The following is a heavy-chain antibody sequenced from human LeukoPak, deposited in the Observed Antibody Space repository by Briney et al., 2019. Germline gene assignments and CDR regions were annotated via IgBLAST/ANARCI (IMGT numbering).Heavy chain of an antibody. J-gene: IGHJ4*02. CDR2: ISGSGGST. V-gene: IGHV3-23*01. D-gene: IGHD3-10*01. Sequence: GGSLRLSCAASGFTFSSYAMSWVRQAPGKGLELVSAISGSGGSTYYADSVKGRFTISRDNSKNTLYLQMNSLRAEDTAVYYCAKSTLPMVRGARGTSFDYWGQGTLVTVSS. CDR3: AKSTLPMVRGARGTSFDY. CDR1: GFTFSSYA.